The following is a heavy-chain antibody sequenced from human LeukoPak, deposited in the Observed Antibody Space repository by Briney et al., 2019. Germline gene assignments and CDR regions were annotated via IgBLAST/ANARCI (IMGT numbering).Heavy chain of an antibody. CDR2: IKQDGSDK. CDR1: GFTFSSYW. CDR3: ARLTGSKADGMDV. Sequence: GGSLRLSCAASGFTFSSYWMSWVRQAPGKGLEWVANIKQDGSDKHYVDSVKGRVTISRDNARNSLYLQMSSLRAEDAAVYYCARLTGSKADGMDVWGQGTTVTVSS. D-gene: IGHD1-14*01. J-gene: IGHJ6*02. V-gene: IGHV3-7*01.